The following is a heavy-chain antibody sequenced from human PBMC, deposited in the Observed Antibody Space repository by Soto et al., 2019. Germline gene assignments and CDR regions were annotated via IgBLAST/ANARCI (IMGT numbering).Heavy chain of an antibody. Sequence: QVQLVQSGAEVKKPGSSVNVSCKASGCTFSSYAISWVRQAPGQGLEWMGGIIPIFGTANYAQKFQGRVTIAADNSTSTAYMGLSSLRAEDTAVYYCARGPHIVVVTALDYWGHGTLVTVAS. D-gene: IGHD2-21*02. CDR3: ARGPHIVVVTALDY. V-gene: IGHV1-69*06. CDR2: IIPIFGTA. CDR1: GCTFSSYA. J-gene: IGHJ4*01.